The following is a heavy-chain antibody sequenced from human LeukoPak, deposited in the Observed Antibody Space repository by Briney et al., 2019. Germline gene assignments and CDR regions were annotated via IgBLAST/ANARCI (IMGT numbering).Heavy chain of an antibody. CDR1: GFTFSSYA. CDR2: ISDSGGGT. CDR3: AKAPAPPAAAGRYNWFDP. J-gene: IGHJ5*02. V-gene: IGHV3-23*01. D-gene: IGHD6-13*01. Sequence: GGSLRLSCAASGFTFSSYAMSWVRQAPGKGLEWVSAISDSGGGTYYADSVKGRFTISRDNSKNTLYLQMNSLRAEDTAVYYCAKAPAPPAAAGRYNWFDPWGQGTLVTVSS.